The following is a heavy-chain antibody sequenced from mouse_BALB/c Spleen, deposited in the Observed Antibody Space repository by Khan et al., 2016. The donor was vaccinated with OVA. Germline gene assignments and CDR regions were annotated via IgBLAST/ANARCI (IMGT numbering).Heavy chain of an antibody. J-gene: IGHJ3*01. Sequence: VQLQQSGLELIKPGASVKMSCKASGYTFTNYIIHWVKQKPGQGLEWIGYINPYNDGTKYNEKFKGKATLTSDKSSSTAYMEHSGLTSDASAVYYCARDYGSRFWFAYWGQVTLVTVSA. D-gene: IGHD1-1*01. V-gene: IGHV1S136*01. CDR1: GYTFTNYI. CDR3: ARDYGSRFWFAY. CDR2: INPYNDGT.